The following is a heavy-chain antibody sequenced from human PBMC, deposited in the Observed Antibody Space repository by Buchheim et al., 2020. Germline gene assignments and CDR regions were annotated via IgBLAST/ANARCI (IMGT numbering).Heavy chain of an antibody. Sequence: EVQLLESGGGLVQPGGSLRLSCAASGFPFSSYAMNWVRQAPGKGLEWVSSISGSGGSTFYADSVKGRFTFSRDNSKNTLHLQMNSLRAEETAIYYCAKHSNNWHSEYWGQGTL. CDR1: GFPFSSYA. V-gene: IGHV3-23*01. J-gene: IGHJ4*02. D-gene: IGHD1-7*01. CDR2: ISGSGGST. CDR3: AKHSNNWHSEY.